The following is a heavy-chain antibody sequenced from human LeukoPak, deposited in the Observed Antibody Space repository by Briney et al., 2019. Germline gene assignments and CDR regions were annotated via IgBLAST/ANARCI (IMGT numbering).Heavy chain of an antibody. CDR2: INPSGGST. D-gene: IGHD3-10*01. CDR3: ARESHVTREDY. CDR1: GYTFTSYY. J-gene: IGHJ4*02. Sequence: ASVKVSRKASGYTFTSYYMHWVRQAPGQGLEWMGIINPSGGSTSYAQKFQGRVTMTRDTSTSTVYMELSSLRSEDTAVYYCARESHVTREDYWGQGPLVTVSS. V-gene: IGHV1-46*01.